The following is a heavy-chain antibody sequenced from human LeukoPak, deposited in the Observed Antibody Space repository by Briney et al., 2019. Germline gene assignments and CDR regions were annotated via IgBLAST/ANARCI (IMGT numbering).Heavy chain of an antibody. V-gene: IGHV4-38-2*02. CDR3: ARSVEGYCRGGSCYYYSYYMDV. D-gene: IGHD2-15*01. CDR2: IYHSGST. Sequence: PSETLSLTCTVSGYSISRGYSWGWIRQPPGKGLEWIGNIYHSGSTNYSPSLKSRVTISVDTSKNQFPLKLSSVTAADTAVYYCARSVEGYCRGGSCYYYSYYMDVWGKGTTVTVSS. CDR1: GYSISRGYS. J-gene: IGHJ6*03.